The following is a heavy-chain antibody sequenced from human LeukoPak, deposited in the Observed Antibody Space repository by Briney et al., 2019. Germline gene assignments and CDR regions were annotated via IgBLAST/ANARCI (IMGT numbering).Heavy chain of an antibody. J-gene: IGHJ4*02. D-gene: IGHD3-3*01. V-gene: IGHV4-59*08. Sequence: SETLSLTCTVSGGSIRSFYWSWIRQPPGKGLEWIGYIFYSGSTNYNPSLKSRVTISVDTSKNQFSLKLSSVTAADTAVYYCARHGSGYYFFDYWGQGTQVTVSS. CDR3: ARHGSGYYFFDY. CDR1: GGSIRSFY. CDR2: IFYSGST.